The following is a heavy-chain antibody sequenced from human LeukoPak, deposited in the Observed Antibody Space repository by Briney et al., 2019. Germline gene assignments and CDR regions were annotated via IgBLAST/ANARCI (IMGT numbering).Heavy chain of an antibody. CDR3: ASGGSTRADY. CDR2: INSDGSIT. CDR1: GFTCSSYW. V-gene: IGHV3-74*01. D-gene: IGHD3-16*01. J-gene: IGHJ4*02. Sequence: GGTLRLSCVASGFTCSSYWMHWVRQTPGKGLVWVSRINSDGSITSYADSVKGRFTISRDNAKNTLYLQMNSLRNDDTSVYYCASGGSTRADYWGQGTLVTVSS.